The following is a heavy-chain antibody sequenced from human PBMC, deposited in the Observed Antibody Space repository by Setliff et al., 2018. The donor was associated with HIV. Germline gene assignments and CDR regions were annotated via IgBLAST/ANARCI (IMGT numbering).Heavy chain of an antibody. J-gene: IGHJ4*02. D-gene: IGHD4-17*01. V-gene: IGHV4-59*11. Sequence: SETLSLTCTVSGASISSHYWSWIRQSPGKELEWIGYIYSTGSTNYNPSLQSRVSISMDASSNKFSLQVTSVTSADTAVYYCAKGAGFYGDYTLDYWGQGHRVTVSS. CDR2: IYSTGST. CDR1: GASISSHY. CDR3: AKGAGFYGDYTLDY.